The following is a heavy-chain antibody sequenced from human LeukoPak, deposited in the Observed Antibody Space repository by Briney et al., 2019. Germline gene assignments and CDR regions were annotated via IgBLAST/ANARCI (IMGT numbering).Heavy chain of an antibody. CDR1: GFTFNDHA. Sequence: PGRSLRLSCAASGFTFNDHAMYGVRQAPGKDLEWVSGINWNSDNIGYADSVKGRFTISRDDAKNSLLLQMNSLRTEDTALYYCARASYYYDTTGLGAVDIWGQGTMVTVSS. J-gene: IGHJ3*02. CDR2: INWNSDNI. V-gene: IGHV3-9*01. D-gene: IGHD3-22*01. CDR3: ARASYYYDTTGLGAVDI.